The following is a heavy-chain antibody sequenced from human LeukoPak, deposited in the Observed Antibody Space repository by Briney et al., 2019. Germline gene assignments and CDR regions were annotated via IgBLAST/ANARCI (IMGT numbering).Heavy chain of an antibody. J-gene: IGHJ5*02. CDR1: GFTFSSYA. D-gene: IGHD4-11*01. CDR3: AKHSNYGGTNWFDP. V-gene: IGHV3-23*01. CDR2: ISGSGGST. Sequence: PGGSLRLSCAASGFTFSSYAMSWIRQAPGKGLEWVSAISGSGGSTYYADSVKGRFTISRDNSKNTLYLQMNSLRAEDTAVYYCAKHSNYGGTNWFDPWGQGTLVTVSS.